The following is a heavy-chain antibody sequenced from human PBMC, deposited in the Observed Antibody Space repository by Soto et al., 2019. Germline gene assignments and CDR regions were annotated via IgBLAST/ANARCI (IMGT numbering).Heavy chain of an antibody. V-gene: IGHV4-34*01. CDR2: INHSGST. Sequence: SETLSLTCAVYGGSFSGYYWSWIRQPPGKGLEWIGEINHSGSTNYNPSLKSRVTISVDTSKNQFSLKLSSVTAADTAVYYCASLAARRYVLYGMDVWGQGTTVTVSS. D-gene: IGHD6-6*01. CDR3: ASLAARRYVLYGMDV. J-gene: IGHJ6*02. CDR1: GGSFSGYY.